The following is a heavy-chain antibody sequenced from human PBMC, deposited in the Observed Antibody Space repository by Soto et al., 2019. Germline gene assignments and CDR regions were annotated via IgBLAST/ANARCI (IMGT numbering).Heavy chain of an antibody. J-gene: IGHJ6*02. CDR1: GYTFTSYG. D-gene: IGHD6-19*01. CDR3: AREGWDWIAVAGTHYYGMDV. Sequence: GASVKVSCKASGYTFTSYGISWVRQAPGQGLEWMGWISAYNGNTNYAQKLQGRVTMTTDTSTSTAYMELRSLRSDDTAVYYCAREGWDWIAVAGTHYYGMDVWGQGTTVTVSS. V-gene: IGHV1-18*04. CDR2: ISAYNGNT.